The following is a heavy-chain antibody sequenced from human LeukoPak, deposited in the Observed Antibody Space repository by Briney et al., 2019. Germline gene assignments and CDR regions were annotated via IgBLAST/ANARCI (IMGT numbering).Heavy chain of an antibody. J-gene: IGHJ4*02. Sequence: GRSLRLSCAASGFTFSSYSMNWVRQAPGKGLEWVSSISSSSSYIYYADSVKGRFTISRDNAKNSLYLQMNSLRAEDTAVYYCARDRAPYYYDSSGYDYWGQGTLVTVSS. D-gene: IGHD3-22*01. CDR1: GFTFSSYS. V-gene: IGHV3-21*01. CDR2: ISSSSSYI. CDR3: ARDRAPYYYDSSGYDY.